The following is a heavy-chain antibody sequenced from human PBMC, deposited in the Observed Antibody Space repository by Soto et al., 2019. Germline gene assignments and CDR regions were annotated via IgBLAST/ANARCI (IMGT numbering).Heavy chain of an antibody. V-gene: IGHV3-48*03. CDR2: ISSSSDIM. CDR3: AKDLGSYLSPAFDY. J-gene: IGHJ4*02. CDR1: GFSFSRFE. Sequence: PGGSLRPSCEASGFSFSRFEMNWVRQAPGKGLEWVSYISSSSDIMYYADSVKGRFAISRDNAKNSLFQQMNSLRPEDTAVYYCAKDLGSYLSPAFDYWGLGTLVTVSS. D-gene: IGHD1-26*01.